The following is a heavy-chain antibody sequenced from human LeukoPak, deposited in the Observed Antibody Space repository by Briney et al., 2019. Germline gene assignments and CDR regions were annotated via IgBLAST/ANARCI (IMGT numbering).Heavy chain of an antibody. CDR1: GFTFNIYA. CDR2: ISGSGGTT. CDR3: AKELASHLSYTYGHVY. D-gene: IGHD5-18*01. J-gene: IGHJ4*02. Sequence: GGSLRLSCAASGFTFNIYAMNWVRQTPGKGLDWVSSISGSGGTTYYADSVKGRFTISRDNSENTMYLQMNSLRDEDTAVYYCAKELASHLSYTYGHVYWGQGTLVTVSS. V-gene: IGHV3-23*01.